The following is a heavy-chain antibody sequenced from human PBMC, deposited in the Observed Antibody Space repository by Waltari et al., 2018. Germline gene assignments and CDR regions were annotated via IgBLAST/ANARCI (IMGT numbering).Heavy chain of an antibody. J-gene: IGHJ1*01. CDR3: ARPDRTNYYLYFQY. Sequence: QLQLQESGPGLVKPSETLSLTCTVSGGSISSSGYYWVWIRQPPGKGLEWIASIYYTGSTYYNPSLKSRVTISVDTSKNQFSLKLTAVTAADTAVYHCARPDRTNYYLYFQYWGQGTLVTVSS. CDR2: IYYTGST. CDR1: GGSISSSGYY. V-gene: IGHV4-39*01. D-gene: IGHD1-26*01.